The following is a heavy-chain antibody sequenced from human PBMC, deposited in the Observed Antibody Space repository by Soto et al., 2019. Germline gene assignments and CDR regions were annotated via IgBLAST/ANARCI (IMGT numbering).Heavy chain of an antibody. CDR1: GGSFSGYY. J-gene: IGHJ6*02. Sequence: SETLSLTCAVYGGSFSGYYWSWIRQPPGKGLEWIGEINHSGSTNYNPSLKSRVTISVDTSKNQFSLKLSSVTAADTAVYYCARDQLASSVSGYHGMDVWGQGTKGTV. CDR2: INHSGST. D-gene: IGHD1-26*01. CDR3: ARDQLASSVSGYHGMDV. V-gene: IGHV4-34*01.